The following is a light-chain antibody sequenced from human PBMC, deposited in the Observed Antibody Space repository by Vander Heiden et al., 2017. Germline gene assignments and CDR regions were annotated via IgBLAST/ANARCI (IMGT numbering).Light chain of an antibody. J-gene: IGKJ3*01. Sequence: EIVLTQSPGTLSLSPGERATLSCRASQSVSSSYLAWYQQKPGQAPRLLIYGASSRATGIPDSFHGSGSGTDFTLTISRLEPEDFAVYYCQQYGSSRVTFGHGTKVDIK. V-gene: IGKV3-20*01. CDR2: GAS. CDR1: QSVSSSY. CDR3: QQYGSSRVT.